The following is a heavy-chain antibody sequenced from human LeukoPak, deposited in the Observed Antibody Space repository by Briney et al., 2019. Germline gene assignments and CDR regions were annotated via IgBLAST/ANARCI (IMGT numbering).Heavy chain of an antibody. J-gene: IGHJ6*02. V-gene: IGHV1-2*04. CDR1: GYTFTNYG. D-gene: IGHD2-2*01. CDR2: INPNSGGT. CDR3: ARDKGQYCSSTSCYANYYYYGMDV. Sequence: ASVKVSCKASGYTFTNYGVNWVRQAPGQGLEWMGWINPNSGGTNYAQKFQGWVTMTRDTSISTAYMELSRLRSDDTAVYYCARDKGQYCSSTSCYANYYYYGMDVWGQGTTVTVSS.